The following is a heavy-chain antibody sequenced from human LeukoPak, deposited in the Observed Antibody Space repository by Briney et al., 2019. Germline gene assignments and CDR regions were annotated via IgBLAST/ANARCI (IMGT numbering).Heavy chain of an antibody. CDR3: ASSSGWYGDAFDI. D-gene: IGHD6-19*01. CDR1: GFTVSSNY. V-gene: IGHV3-53*04. CDR2: IYSGGST. J-gene: IGHJ3*02. Sequence: PGGSLTLSCAASGFTVSSNYMSWVRQAPGKGLEWVSVIYSGGSTYYADSVKGRFTISRHNSKNTLYLQMNSLRAADTAVYYCASSSGWYGDAFDIWGQGTMVTVSS.